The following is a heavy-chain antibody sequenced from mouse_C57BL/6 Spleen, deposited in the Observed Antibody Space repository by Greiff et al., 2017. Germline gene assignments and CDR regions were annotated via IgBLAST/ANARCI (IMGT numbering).Heavy chain of an antibody. J-gene: IGHJ1*03. CDR2: ISDGGSYT. CDR1: GFTFSSYA. CDR3: ARDRDIYYDYDWYFDV. V-gene: IGHV5-4*01. D-gene: IGHD2-4*01. Sequence: EVQLVESGGGLVKPGGSLKLSCAASGFTFSSYAMSWVRQTPEKRLEWVATISDGGSYTYYPDNVKGRFTISRDNAKNNLYLQMSHLKSEDTAMYYCARDRDIYYDYDWYFDVWGTGTTVTVSS.